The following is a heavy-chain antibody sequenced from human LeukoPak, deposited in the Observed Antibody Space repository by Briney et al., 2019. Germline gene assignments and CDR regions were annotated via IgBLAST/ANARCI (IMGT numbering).Heavy chain of an antibody. D-gene: IGHD4-17*01. V-gene: IGHV3-30*02. CDR2: IRYDGSNE. CDR1: GFTFSSYG. J-gene: IGHJ6*03. Sequence: GGSLRLSCAASGFTFSSYGMHWVRQAPGKGLEWVSFIRYDGSNEYYADSVRGRFTISRDNSKNTLYLQMNSLRAEDTAVYYCAKSPRTRMTTVTTYYYYYMDVWGKGTTVTVSS. CDR3: AKSPRTRMTTVTTYYYYYMDV.